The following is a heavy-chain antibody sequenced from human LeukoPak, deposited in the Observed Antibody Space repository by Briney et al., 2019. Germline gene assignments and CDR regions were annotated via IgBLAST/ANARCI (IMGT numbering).Heavy chain of an antibody. J-gene: IGHJ4*02. V-gene: IGHV4-39*01. CDR1: GGSISSSSYY. CDR2: IYYSGST. Sequence: SETLSLTCTVSGGSISSSSYYWGWIRQPPGKGLEWIGSIYYSGSTYYNPSLKSRVTISVDTSKNHFSLKLSSVTAADTAVYYCARQTGIMGATPPPHYWGQGTLVTVSS. CDR3: ARQTGIMGATPPPHY. D-gene: IGHD1-26*01.